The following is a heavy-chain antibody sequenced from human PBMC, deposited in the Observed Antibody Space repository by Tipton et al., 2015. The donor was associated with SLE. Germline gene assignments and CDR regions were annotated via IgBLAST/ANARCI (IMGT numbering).Heavy chain of an antibody. J-gene: IGHJ4*02. CDR2: VYYSGST. Sequence: LRLSCTVSGGSISKYYWSWIRQPPGKGLEWIGYVYYSGSTNYSPSLKSRVTISVDTPKNQLSLKLSSVTAADTAIYYCTIGQGWLPDYWGQGTLVTVSS. CDR1: GGSISKYY. CDR3: TIGQGWLPDY. V-gene: IGHV4-59*01. D-gene: IGHD5-24*01.